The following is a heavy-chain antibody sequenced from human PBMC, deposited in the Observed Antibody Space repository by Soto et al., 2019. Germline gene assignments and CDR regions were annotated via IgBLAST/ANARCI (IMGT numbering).Heavy chain of an antibody. Sequence: QVQLVHSGAEVEKPGASVKVSCEASGYSFTSYYMHWVRQAPGQGLEWMAMINPRDGSTTYAQKFQDRVTVTRDTSRSIVYMEVSSLRFDDTAVYYCARGSAVVTAVLAYWGQGTLITVSS. CDR3: ARGSAVVTAVLAY. V-gene: IGHV1-46*01. D-gene: IGHD2-21*02. CDR1: GYSFTSYY. CDR2: INPRDGST. J-gene: IGHJ4*02.